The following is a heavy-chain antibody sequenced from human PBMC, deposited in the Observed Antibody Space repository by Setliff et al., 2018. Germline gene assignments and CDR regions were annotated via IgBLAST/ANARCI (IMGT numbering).Heavy chain of an antibody. J-gene: IGHJ6*03. V-gene: IGHV3-15*01. CDR3: TTWPENGGYYYYYYMGV. CDR2: IKSKADGGTT. Sequence: GGSLRLSCAASGFAFSNAWMTWVRQAPGKGLEWVGRIKSKADGGTTDYVAPVKGRFTISRDDSKNTLFLQMNNLKIEDTAVYYCTTWPENGGYYYYYYMGVWGKGTTVTVSS. D-gene: IGHD3-16*01. CDR1: GFAFSNAW.